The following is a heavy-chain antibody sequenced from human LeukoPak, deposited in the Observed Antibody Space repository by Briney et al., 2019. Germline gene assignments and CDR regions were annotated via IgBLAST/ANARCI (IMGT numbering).Heavy chain of an antibody. D-gene: IGHD5-12*01. CDR3: ARDGGGGYSGYDPTFDP. Sequence: KPGASVKVSCKASGYTFTSYGISWVRQAPGQGLEWMGWISAYNGSTNYAQKLQGRVTMTTDTSTSTAYMELRSLRSDDTAVYYRARDGGGGYSGYDPTFDPWGQGTLVTVSS. CDR1: GYTFTSYG. V-gene: IGHV1-18*01. J-gene: IGHJ5*02. CDR2: ISAYNGST.